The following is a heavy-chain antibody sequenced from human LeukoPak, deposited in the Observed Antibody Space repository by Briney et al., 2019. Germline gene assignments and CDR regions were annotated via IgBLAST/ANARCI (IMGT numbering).Heavy chain of an antibody. J-gene: IGHJ4*02. CDR2: INPNSGGT. CDR1: GYTFTGYY. Sequence: ASVKVSCKASGYTFTGYYMHWVRQAPGQGLEWMGWINPNSGGTNYAQKFQGRVTMTRDTSISTAYMELSSLRSDDTAVYYCARARPGAVYGSGSMPDYWGQGTLVTVSS. V-gene: IGHV1-2*02. CDR3: ARARPGAVYGSGSMPDY. D-gene: IGHD3-10*01.